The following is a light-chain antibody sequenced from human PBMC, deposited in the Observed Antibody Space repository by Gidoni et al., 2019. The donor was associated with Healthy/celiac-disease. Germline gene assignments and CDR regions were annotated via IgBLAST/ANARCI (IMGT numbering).Light chain of an antibody. V-gene: IGLV3-1*01. J-gene: IGLJ2*01. Sequence: SQELTKPPSGSVSPGQTASITCSGDKLGEKYACWYQQKPGQSPVLVISQDSKRPSGIPERFSGSNSGNTATLTISGTQAMDEADYYCQAWDSSTPAVFGGGTKLSVL. CDR1: KLGEKY. CDR2: QDS. CDR3: QAWDSSTPAV.